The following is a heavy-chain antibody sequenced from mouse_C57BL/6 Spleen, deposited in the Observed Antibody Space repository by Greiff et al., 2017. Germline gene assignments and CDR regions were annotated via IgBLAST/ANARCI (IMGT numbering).Heavy chain of an antibody. CDR2: ISDGGSYT. J-gene: IGHJ3*01. D-gene: IGHD2-1*01. CDR3: ARDPGLYYGNYGFAY. V-gene: IGHV5-4*01. Sequence: EVKVEESGGGLVKPGGSLKLSCAASGFTFSSYAMSWVRQTPEKRLEWVATISDGGSYTYYPDNVKGRFTISRDNAKNNLYLQMSHLKSEDTAMYYCARDPGLYYGNYGFAYWGQGTLVTVSA. CDR1: GFTFSSYA.